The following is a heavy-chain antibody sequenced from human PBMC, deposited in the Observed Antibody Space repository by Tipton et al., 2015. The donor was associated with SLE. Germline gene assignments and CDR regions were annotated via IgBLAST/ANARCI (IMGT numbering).Heavy chain of an antibody. V-gene: IGHV4-31*03. Sequence: TLSLTCTVSDGSISSGAYYWGWIRQRPGKGLEWIGNIYSSGSTYYNPSLKSRLSISIDTSKNQFSLNLSSVTGADTAEYYCARNTYSSGFGYFDLWGHGTLVTVSS. J-gene: IGHJ2*01. D-gene: IGHD6-25*01. CDR1: DGSISSGAYY. CDR3: ARNTYSSGFGYFDL. CDR2: IYSSGST.